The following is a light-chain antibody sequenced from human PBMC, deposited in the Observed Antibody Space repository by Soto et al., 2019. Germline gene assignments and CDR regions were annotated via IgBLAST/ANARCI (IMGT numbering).Light chain of an antibody. Sequence: QSALTQPASVSGSPGQSITISCTGTSSDIGVYNYVSWYQQHPGKAPKLIIYGVSNRPSGISNRFSGSKSGNTASLTISGLQAEDEADYYCSSYTSTNTLVFGGGTKVTVL. CDR1: SSDIGVYNY. CDR2: GVS. CDR3: SSYTSTNTLV. J-gene: IGLJ2*01. V-gene: IGLV2-14*01.